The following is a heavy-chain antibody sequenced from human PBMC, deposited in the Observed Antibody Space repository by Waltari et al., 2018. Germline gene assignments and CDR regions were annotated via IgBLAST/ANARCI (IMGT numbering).Heavy chain of an antibody. J-gene: IGHJ4*02. V-gene: IGHV1-8*01. Sequence: QVQLVQSGAEVKKPGASVRVSCKTSGYTFIDYDIIWVRQAPGQGREWMGWMNPDSGTTGSAQKFQGRVTMTRNKSARTAYMQLSSLGSEDTAVYYCARQKNSFDYWGQGTLVTVSS. CDR3: ARQKNSFDY. CDR2: MNPDSGTT. CDR1: GYTFIDYD.